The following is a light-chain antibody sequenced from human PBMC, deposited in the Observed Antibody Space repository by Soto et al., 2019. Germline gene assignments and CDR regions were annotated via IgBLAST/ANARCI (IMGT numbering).Light chain of an antibody. Sequence: QSVLTQPPSVSAAPGQTVTISCSGSSSNIGNNFVSWYQQLPGTVPKFLIYDNNKRPSGIPDRFSGSKSGTSATLGITGLQTGDEADYYCGTWDSSLSAYVFGTGTKLTVL. J-gene: IGLJ1*01. CDR2: DNN. CDR3: GTWDSSLSAYV. V-gene: IGLV1-51*01. CDR1: SSNIGNNF.